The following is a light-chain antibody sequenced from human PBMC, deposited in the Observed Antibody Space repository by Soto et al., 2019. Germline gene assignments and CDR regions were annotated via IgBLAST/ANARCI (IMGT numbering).Light chain of an antibody. CDR2: GAS. Sequence: EIVLTQSPGTLSLSPGERATLSCRASQSISSSYLAWYQQRPGQAPRLLIYGASSRATGIPDRFSGSGSGTDFPLTISRLEPEDFAEYYCQQFGRSPRTFGQGTKVGIK. J-gene: IGKJ1*01. CDR3: QQFGRSPRT. V-gene: IGKV3-20*01. CDR1: QSISSSY.